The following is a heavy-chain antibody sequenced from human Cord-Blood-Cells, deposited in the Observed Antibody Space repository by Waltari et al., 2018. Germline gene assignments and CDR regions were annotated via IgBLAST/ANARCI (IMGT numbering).Heavy chain of an antibody. CDR1: GYSFTRYW. J-gene: IGHJ6*02. V-gene: IGHV5-51*03. CDR3: ARATDSSSYYYYGMDV. Sequence: EVQLVQSGAEVKKPGESLKISCKGSGYSFTRYWIGRVRQMPGKGLEWMGIIYPGDSDTRYSPSFQGQVTISADKSISTAYLQWSSLKASDTAMYYCARATDSSSYYYYGMDVWGQGTTVTVSS. D-gene: IGHD6-6*01. CDR2: IYPGDSDT.